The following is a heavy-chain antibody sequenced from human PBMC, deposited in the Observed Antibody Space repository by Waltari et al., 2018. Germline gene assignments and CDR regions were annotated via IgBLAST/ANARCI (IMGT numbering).Heavy chain of an antibody. Sequence: QVEIQQWGAGLLKPSETLSLTCTVSGESLSGYYWAWIRQAPGKGLEWIGEIHPSGSPHPNPSLEDRVTMSVDTSMNQFSLTLRSLTAADTAVYYCARAHSTSGCDYWGQGALVTVSS. V-gene: IGHV4-34*01. CDR3: ARAHSTSGCDY. CDR1: GESLSGYY. D-gene: IGHD6-6*01. CDR2: IHPSGSP. J-gene: IGHJ4*02.